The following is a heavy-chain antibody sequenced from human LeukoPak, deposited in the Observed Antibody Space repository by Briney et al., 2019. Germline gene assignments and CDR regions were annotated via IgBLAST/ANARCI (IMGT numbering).Heavy chain of an antibody. D-gene: IGHD3/OR15-3a*01. Sequence: PGRSLRLSCAASGFTFSSYWMHWVRQAPGKGLVWVSRIKSDGSDISYADSVKGRFTISRDNAKNTLYLQMNSLRAEDTAVYYCARDRDWLPLDYWGQGTLVTVSS. CDR3: ARDRDWLPLDY. J-gene: IGHJ4*02. CDR1: GFTFSSYW. V-gene: IGHV3-74*01. CDR2: IKSDGSDI.